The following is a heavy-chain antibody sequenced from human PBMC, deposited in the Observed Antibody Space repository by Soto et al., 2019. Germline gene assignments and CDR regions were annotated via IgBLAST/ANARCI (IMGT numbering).Heavy chain of an antibody. V-gene: IGHV4-31*03. CDR2: ISYSGST. Sequence: QVQLQESGPGLVKPSQTLSLTCTVSGGSISTGGYYWSWIRQHPGKGLECIGYISYSGSTYYTPSLEGRVTMSVDTSKNQFSLKLSSVTASDTAVYYCASEPLTWGQGTLVTVSS. J-gene: IGHJ4*02. CDR1: GGSISTGGYY. CDR3: ASEPLT.